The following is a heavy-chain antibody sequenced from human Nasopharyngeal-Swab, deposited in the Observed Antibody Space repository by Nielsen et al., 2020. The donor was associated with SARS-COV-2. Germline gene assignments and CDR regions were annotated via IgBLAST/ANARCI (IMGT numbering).Heavy chain of an antibody. CDR1: GYSFTKYW. V-gene: IGHV5-51*04. CDR3: ARVVGYCSGGSCGDDAFHI. J-gene: IGHJ3*02. CDR2: IYPDDSDT. Sequence: GESLKISCKASGYSFTKYWIGWVRQMPGKGPEWMGIIYPDDSDTKYSPSFQGQVTISADKPISTAYLHWSSLKASDTAIYYCARVVGYCSGGSCGDDAFHIWGQGTMVTVSS. D-gene: IGHD2-15*01.